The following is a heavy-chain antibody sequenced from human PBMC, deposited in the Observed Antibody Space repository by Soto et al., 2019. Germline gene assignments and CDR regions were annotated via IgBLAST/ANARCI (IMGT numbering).Heavy chain of an antibody. CDR1: GYTFTSYG. V-gene: IGHV1-18*04. CDR2: ISAYNGNT. CDR3: AREKYSGYDFPRGLFDY. J-gene: IGHJ4*02. Sequence: SAKVSCKAAGYTFTSYGISWLRQAPGQGLEWMGWISAYNGNTNYAQKLQGRVTMTTDTSTSTAYMELSSVTAADTAVYYCAREKYSGYDFPRGLFDYWGQGTLVTVSS. D-gene: IGHD5-12*01.